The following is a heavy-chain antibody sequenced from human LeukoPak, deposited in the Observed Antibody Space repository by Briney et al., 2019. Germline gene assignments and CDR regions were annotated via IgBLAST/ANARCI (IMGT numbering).Heavy chain of an antibody. CDR3: TTLRRNVDTAMVTTPADY. V-gene: IGHV3-15*01. CDR1: GFIFSDYY. Sequence: TPGGSLRLSCAASGFIFSDYYMSWVRQAPGKGLEWVGRIKSKTDGGTTDYAAPVKGRFTISRDDSKNTLYLQMNSLKTEDTAVYYCTTLRRNVDTAMVTTPADYWGQGTLVTVSS. D-gene: IGHD5-18*01. J-gene: IGHJ4*02. CDR2: IKSKTDGGTT.